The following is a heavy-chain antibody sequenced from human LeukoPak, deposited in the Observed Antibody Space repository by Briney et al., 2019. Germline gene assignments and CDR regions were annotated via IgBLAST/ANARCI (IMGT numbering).Heavy chain of an antibody. CDR3: AKGVYGSDNPRESGQIMYSYYGMDV. J-gene: IGHJ6*02. D-gene: IGHD3-10*01. Sequence: GGSLRLSCSASGFTFDDYAMHWVRQAPGKGVEWVSGISWNSGSIGYADSVKGRFTISRDNAKNSLYLQMNSLRAEDTALYYCAKGVYGSDNPRESGQIMYSYYGMDVWGQGTTVTVS. CDR2: ISWNSGSI. CDR1: GFTFDDYA. V-gene: IGHV3-9*01.